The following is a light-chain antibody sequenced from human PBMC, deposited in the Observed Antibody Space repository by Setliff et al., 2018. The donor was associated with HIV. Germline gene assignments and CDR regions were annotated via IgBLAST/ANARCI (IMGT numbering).Light chain of an antibody. CDR2: DVS. Sequence: QSALTQPASVSGSPGQSITISCSATSSDVGSYNFVSWYQQHPGKAPQLIIYDVSQRPSGVSSRFSGSKSGNTASLTISGLQAEDQADYCCCSYTSSLTYVFGTGTKVTVL. V-gene: IGLV2-14*03. J-gene: IGLJ1*01. CDR1: SSDVGSYNF. CDR3: CSYTSSLTYV.